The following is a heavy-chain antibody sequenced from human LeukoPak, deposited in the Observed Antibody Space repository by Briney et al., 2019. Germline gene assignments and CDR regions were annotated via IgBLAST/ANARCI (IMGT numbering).Heavy chain of an antibody. D-gene: IGHD2-15*01. Sequence: GGSLRLSCAASGFTFSSYSMNWVRQAPGKGLEWVSSISSSSSYIYYADSVKGRFTISRDNAKNSLYLQMNSLRAEDTAVYYCARDLAATRLNDYWGQGTLVTVSS. V-gene: IGHV3-21*01. CDR3: ARDLAATRLNDY. J-gene: IGHJ4*02. CDR2: ISSSSSYI. CDR1: GFTFSSYS.